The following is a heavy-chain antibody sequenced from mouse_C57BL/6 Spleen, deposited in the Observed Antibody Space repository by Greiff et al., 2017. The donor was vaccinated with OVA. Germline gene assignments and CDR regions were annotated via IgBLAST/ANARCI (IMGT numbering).Heavy chain of an antibody. Sequence: QVQLKESGAELVKPGASVKMSCKASGYTLTTYPIEWMKQNHGKSLEWIGNFHPYNDDTKYNEKFKGKATLTVEKSSSTVYLELSRLTSDDSAVYYCARGGTNYYGSSLDYWGQGTTLTVSS. D-gene: IGHD1-1*01. CDR2: FHPYNDDT. CDR1: GYTLTTYP. CDR3: ARGGTNYYGSSLDY. V-gene: IGHV1-47*01. J-gene: IGHJ2*01.